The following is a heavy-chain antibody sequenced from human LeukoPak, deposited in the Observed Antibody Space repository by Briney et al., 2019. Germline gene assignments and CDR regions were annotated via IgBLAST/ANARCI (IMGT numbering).Heavy chain of an antibody. CDR1: GFTFSDSF. V-gene: IGHV3-72*01. Sequence: PGGSLRLSCATSGFTFSDSFMSWVRQAPGKGLEWVGRSRNKADSFAAAYAASVKCRFTITRDESKNTLYLQISSLETGHTAVYYCATSSWYRLAYWGQGSLVTVSS. CDR3: ATSSWYRLAY. CDR2: SRNKADSFAA. D-gene: IGHD6-13*01. J-gene: IGHJ4*02.